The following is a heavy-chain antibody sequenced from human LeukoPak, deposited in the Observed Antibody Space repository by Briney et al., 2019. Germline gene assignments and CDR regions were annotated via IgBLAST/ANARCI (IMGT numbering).Heavy chain of an antibody. CDR3: ARTPYGDYSYNWFDP. CDR2: INPNTGAT. Sequence: ASVKVSCKASGYTFTGYFMHWVRQAPGHGLEWMRWINPNTGATNYTQKFRGRVTMTRDTSISTVYLELRGLKSDDTAVYYCARTPYGDYSYNWFDPWGQGTLVTVPS. J-gene: IGHJ5*02. CDR1: GYTFTGYF. V-gene: IGHV1-2*02. D-gene: IGHD4-17*01.